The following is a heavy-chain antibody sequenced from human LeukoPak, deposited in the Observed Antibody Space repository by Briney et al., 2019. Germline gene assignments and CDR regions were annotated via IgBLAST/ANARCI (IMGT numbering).Heavy chain of an antibody. J-gene: IGHJ4*02. V-gene: IGHV3-23*01. CDR1: GFTFSSYA. Sequence: GGSLRLSCAASGFTFSSYAMSWVRQAPVKGLERVSASSGSGGSRYYADSGKGRFTISRDNSKNTLYLQMNSLRAEDTAVYYCAKQRYYDFCRGSDYWGQGTLVTVSS. CDR2: SSGSGGSR. D-gene: IGHD3-3*01. CDR3: AKQRYYDFCRGSDY.